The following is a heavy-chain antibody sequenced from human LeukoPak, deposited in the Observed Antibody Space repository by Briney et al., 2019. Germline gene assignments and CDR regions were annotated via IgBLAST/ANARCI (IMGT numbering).Heavy chain of an antibody. D-gene: IGHD1-26*01. CDR2: ISGSSSTI. Sequence: QPGGSLRLSCAASGFTFSSYSMNWVRQAPGKGLEWVSYISGSSSTIYYADSVKGRFTITRDNAKNSLYLQMNSLRAEDTAVYYCARLVGARSYYYYGMDVWGQGTTVTVSS. CDR3: ARLVGARSYYYYGMDV. V-gene: IGHV3-48*04. J-gene: IGHJ6*02. CDR1: GFTFSSYS.